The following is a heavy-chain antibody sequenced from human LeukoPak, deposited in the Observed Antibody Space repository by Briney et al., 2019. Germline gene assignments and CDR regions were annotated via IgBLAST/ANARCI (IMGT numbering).Heavy chain of an antibody. CDR3: ATESGASVMGGLDI. CDR2: FEPEEGET. Sequence: ASVKVSCKVSGDSLNELSIHWVRQAPGKGLEWMGGFEPEEGETLHAEKFEGRVNMTEDTSTGTAYLELSSLRSEGMGVYYCATESGASVMGGLDIWGQGILVTVSS. D-gene: IGHD2-8*01. CDR1: GDSLNELS. J-gene: IGHJ5*02. V-gene: IGHV1-24*01.